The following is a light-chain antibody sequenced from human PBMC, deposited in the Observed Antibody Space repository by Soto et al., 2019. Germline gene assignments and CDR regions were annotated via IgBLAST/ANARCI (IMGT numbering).Light chain of an antibody. CDR2: DAS. Sequence: EIVWTQSPATLSLSPGERSTPSCRASQSVSSYLAWYQQKPCQAPRLLLYDASNRATGIPARFSGSGSGTDFTLTISSLQSEDFAVYYCQKYNTWPPITFGQGTQLEIK. CDR1: QSVSSY. CDR3: QKYNTWPPIT. V-gene: IGKV3-11*01. J-gene: IGKJ5*01.